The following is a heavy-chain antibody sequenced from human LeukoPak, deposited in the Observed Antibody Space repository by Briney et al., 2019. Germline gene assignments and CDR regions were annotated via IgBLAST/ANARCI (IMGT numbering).Heavy chain of an antibody. V-gene: IGHV4-59*01. D-gene: IGHD3-22*01. Sequence: SETLSLTCTVSGGSISSYYWSWIRQPPGKGLEWIGYIYYSGSTNYNPSLKSRVTISVDTSKNQFSLKLSSVTAADTAVYYCAATSWLYDRTGRTFDYWGQGTLVTVSS. CDR1: GGSISSYY. CDR3: AATSWLYDRTGRTFDY. J-gene: IGHJ4*02. CDR2: IYYSGST.